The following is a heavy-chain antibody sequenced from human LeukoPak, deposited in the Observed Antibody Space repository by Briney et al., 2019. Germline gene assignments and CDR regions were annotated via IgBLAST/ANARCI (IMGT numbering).Heavy chain of an antibody. V-gene: IGHV4-31*03. CDR3: ARGDSSWPYYFDC. CDR2: IYYSGST. J-gene: IGHJ4*02. D-gene: IGHD6-13*01. CDR1: GGCISSGGYY. Sequence: PSQTLSLTCTVSGGCISSGGYYWSWIRQHPGKGLERIGYIYYSGSTYYNPSLKSRVTISVDTSKNQFSLKLSSVTAADTAVYYCARGDSSWPYYFDCWGQGTLVTVSS.